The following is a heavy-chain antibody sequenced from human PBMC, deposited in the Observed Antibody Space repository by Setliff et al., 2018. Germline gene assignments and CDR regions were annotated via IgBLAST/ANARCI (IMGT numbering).Heavy chain of an antibody. D-gene: IGHD2-15*01. CDR2: IYYSGNI. CDR1: GGSISSDSYY. CDR3: ARHVDCSGGRCYSLSNWFDP. J-gene: IGHJ5*02. V-gene: IGHV4-39*01. Sequence: SETLSLTCTVSGGSISSDSYYWGWIRQPPGKGLEWIGSIYYSGNIYYNPSLKSRVTMSVDTSKNQFSLKLRSVTAAGTAIYYCARHVDCSGGRCYSLSNWFDPWGPGTLVTVSS.